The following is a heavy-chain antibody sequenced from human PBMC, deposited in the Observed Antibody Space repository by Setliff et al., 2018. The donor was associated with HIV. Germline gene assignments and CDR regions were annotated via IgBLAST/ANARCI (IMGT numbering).Heavy chain of an antibody. V-gene: IGHV4-38-2*02. D-gene: IGHD1-26*01. CDR3: ARGRGRHCLGGRCFSGGVDI. Sequence: SETLSLTCTVSGYSISSGYYWGWLRQPPGKGLEWIGSIHQSGSTYYNPSLTSRVTISVDTSKNQFSLKLHSVSAADSGLYYCARGRGRHCLGGRCFSGGVDIWGQGTPVTVSS. CDR1: GYSISSGYY. CDR2: IHQSGST. J-gene: IGHJ4*02.